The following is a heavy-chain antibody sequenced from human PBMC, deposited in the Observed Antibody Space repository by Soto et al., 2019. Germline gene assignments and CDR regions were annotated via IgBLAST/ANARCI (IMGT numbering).Heavy chain of an antibody. CDR1: GGTFSSYA. V-gene: IGHV1-69*06. CDR2: IIPIFGTA. D-gene: IGHD6-13*01. CDR3: ARAKQLVRDYYYGMDV. J-gene: IGHJ6*02. Sequence: GASVKVSCKASGGTFSSYAISWVRQAPGQGLEWMGGIIPIFGTANYAQKFQDRVTITADKSTSTAYMELSSLRSEDTAVYYCARAKQLVRDYYYGMDVWGQGTTVTVSS.